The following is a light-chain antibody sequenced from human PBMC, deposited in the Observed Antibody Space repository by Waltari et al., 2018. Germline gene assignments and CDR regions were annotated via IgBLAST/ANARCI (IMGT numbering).Light chain of an antibody. J-gene: IGKJ2*01. CDR2: DAS. Sequence: EIVLTQSPATLSLSPGERAILFCRASQSVSSYLAWYQQKPGQAPRLLIYDASNRATGIPARFSGSGSGTDFTLTISSLEPEDFAVYYCQQRSNWPMYTFGQGTKLEIK. CDR3: QQRSNWPMYT. V-gene: IGKV3-11*01. CDR1: QSVSSY.